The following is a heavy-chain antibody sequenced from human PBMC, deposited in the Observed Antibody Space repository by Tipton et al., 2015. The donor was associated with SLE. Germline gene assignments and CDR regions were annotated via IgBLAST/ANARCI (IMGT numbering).Heavy chain of an antibody. Sequence: TLSLTCTVSGASISSSSYYWGWIRQPPGKGLEWIGSIYYSGSTYYNPSLKSRVTISVDTSKNQFSLKLSSVTAADTAVYYCARKGYCSSTSCLAWFDPWGQGTLVTVSS. CDR3: ARKGYCSSTSCLAWFDP. V-gene: IGHV4-39*07. CDR2: IYYSGST. CDR1: GASISSSSYY. D-gene: IGHD2-2*01. J-gene: IGHJ5*02.